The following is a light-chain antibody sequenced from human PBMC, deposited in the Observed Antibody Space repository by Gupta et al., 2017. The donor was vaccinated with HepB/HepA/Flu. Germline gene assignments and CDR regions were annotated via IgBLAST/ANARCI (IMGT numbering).Light chain of an antibody. Sequence: SYVLTHIPSVSVSPGQTALITWEGDNIGMKSVHWYQQKPGQAPVLVVYDDYDRPSGIPERLSGSHTGSAATLTIXRXEAGDEXDYYCQVWDRGSDNVVFGGGTKLTVL. CDR2: DDY. CDR1: NIGMKS. J-gene: IGLJ3*02. V-gene: IGLV3-21*02. CDR3: QVWDRGSDNVV.